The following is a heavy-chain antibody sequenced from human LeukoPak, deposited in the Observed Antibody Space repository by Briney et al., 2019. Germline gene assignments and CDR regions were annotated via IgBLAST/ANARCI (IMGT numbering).Heavy chain of an antibody. CDR1: GFTFSSYE. Sequence: GGSLRLSCAASGFTFSSYEMNWVRQAPGKGLEWVSYISSSGSTIYYADSVKGRFTISRDNAKNSLYLQMNSLRAEDTAVYYCARDAARNPIDYWGQGTLVTVSS. CDR2: ISSSGSTI. V-gene: IGHV3-48*03. CDR3: ARDAARNPIDY. D-gene: IGHD1-14*01. J-gene: IGHJ4*02.